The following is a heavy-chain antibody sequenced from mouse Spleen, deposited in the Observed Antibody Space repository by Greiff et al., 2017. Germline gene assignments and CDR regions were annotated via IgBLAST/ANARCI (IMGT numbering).Heavy chain of an antibody. CDR2: INPNNGGT. CDR1: GYTFTDYN. Sequence: EVQLQQSGPELVKPGASVKIPCKASGYTFTDYNMDWVKQSHGKSLEWIGDINPNNGGTIYNQKFKGKATLTVDKSSSTAYMELRSLTSEDTAVYYCAKSERVYYGSAWFAYWGQGTLVTVSA. J-gene: IGHJ3*01. D-gene: IGHD1-2*01. V-gene: IGHV1-18*01. CDR3: AKSERVYYGSAWFAY.